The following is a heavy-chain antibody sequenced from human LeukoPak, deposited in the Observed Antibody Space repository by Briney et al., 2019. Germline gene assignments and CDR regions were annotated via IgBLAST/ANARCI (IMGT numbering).Heavy chain of an antibody. D-gene: IGHD4-17*01. CDR1: GYTFTGYY. J-gene: IGHJ4*02. Sequence: ASVKVSCKASGYTFTGYYMHWVRQAPGQGLEWMGWINPNSGGTNYAQKFQGRVTMTRDTFISTAYMELSRLRSDDTAVYYCAREINFGDYEDYWGQGTLVTVSS. CDR3: AREINFGDYEDY. V-gene: IGHV1-2*02. CDR2: INPNSGGT.